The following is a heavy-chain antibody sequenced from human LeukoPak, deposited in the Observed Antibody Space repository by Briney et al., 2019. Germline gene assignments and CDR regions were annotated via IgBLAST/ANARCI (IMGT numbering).Heavy chain of an antibody. Sequence: PSETLSLTCAVYGGSFSGYYWSWIRQPPGKGLEWIGEINHSGSTNYNPPLKSRVTISVDTSKNQFSLKLSSVTAADTAVYYCARDGDYWGRVARWGYWGQGTLVTVSS. D-gene: IGHD4-17*01. CDR2: INHSGST. CDR3: ARDGDYWGRVARWGY. V-gene: IGHV4-34*01. J-gene: IGHJ4*02. CDR1: GGSFSGYY.